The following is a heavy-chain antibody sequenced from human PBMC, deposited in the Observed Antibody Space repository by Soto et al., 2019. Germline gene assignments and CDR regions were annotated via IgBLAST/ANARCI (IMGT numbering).Heavy chain of an antibody. Sequence: LSLTCTVSGGSISSYYWSWIRQPPGKGLEWIGYIYYSGSTNYNPSLKSRVTISVDTSKNQFSLKLSYVTAADTAVYYCASFEQQLGWFDPWGQGTLVTVSS. J-gene: IGHJ5*02. V-gene: IGHV4-59*01. D-gene: IGHD6-13*01. CDR2: IYYSGST. CDR3: ASFEQQLGWFDP. CDR1: GGSISSYY.